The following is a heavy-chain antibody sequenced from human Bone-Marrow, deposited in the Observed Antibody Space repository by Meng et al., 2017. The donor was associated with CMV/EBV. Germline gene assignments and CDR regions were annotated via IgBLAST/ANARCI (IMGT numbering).Heavy chain of an antibody. V-gene: IGHV3-30-3*01. CDR2: ISYDGSNK. CDR1: GFTFSSYA. Sequence: GGSLRLSCAVSGFTFSSYAMHWVRQAPGKGLEWVAVISYDGSNKYYAASVKGRFTISRDNSKNTPYLQTNSLRAEDTAVYYCAKGFTWGQGTLVTVSS. CDR3: AKGFT. J-gene: IGHJ5*02.